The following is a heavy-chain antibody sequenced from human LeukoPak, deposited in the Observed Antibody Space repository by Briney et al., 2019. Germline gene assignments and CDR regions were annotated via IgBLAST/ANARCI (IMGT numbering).Heavy chain of an antibody. D-gene: IGHD3-22*01. CDR2: IWYDGSNK. CDR1: GFTFSNYG. Sequence: QPGGSLRLSCAASGFTFSNYGMHWVRQAPGKGLEWVAVIWYDGSNKYYADSVKGRFTISRDNSKNTLYLQMNSLRAEDTAVYYCARAYDSSGYYYEDYYYGMDVWGQGTTVTVSS. V-gene: IGHV3-33*08. CDR3: ARAYDSSGYYYEDYYYGMDV. J-gene: IGHJ6*02.